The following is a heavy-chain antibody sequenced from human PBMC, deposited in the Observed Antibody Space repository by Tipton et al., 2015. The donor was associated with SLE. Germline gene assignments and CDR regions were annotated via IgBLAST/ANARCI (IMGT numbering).Heavy chain of an antibody. D-gene: IGHD3-10*01. J-gene: IGHJ3*02. CDR2: IYDSGST. Sequence: TLSLTCTVSGGPINTYYWSWIRQPPGKGPEWIGYIYDSGSTDYNPSLKSRVTISVDTSKSQFSLKLNSVTPADTAVYYCARDYYGSGFDAFDIWGQGTMVTVSS. CDR3: ARDYYGSGFDAFDI. CDR1: GGPINTYY. V-gene: IGHV4-59*01.